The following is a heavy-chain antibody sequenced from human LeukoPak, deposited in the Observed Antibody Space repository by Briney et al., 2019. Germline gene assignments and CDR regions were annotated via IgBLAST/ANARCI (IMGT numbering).Heavy chain of an antibody. CDR1: GGSISSHY. CDR3: ARVRPGYYYDSSGYPAGYFDY. J-gene: IGHJ4*02. Sequence: PSETLSLTCTVSGGSISSHYWSWIRQPPGKGLEWIGYIYYSGSTNYNPSLKSRVTISVDTSKNQFSLKLSSVTAADTAVYYCARVRPGYYYDSSGYPAGYFDYWGQGTLVTVSS. D-gene: IGHD3-22*01. CDR2: IYYSGST. V-gene: IGHV4-59*11.